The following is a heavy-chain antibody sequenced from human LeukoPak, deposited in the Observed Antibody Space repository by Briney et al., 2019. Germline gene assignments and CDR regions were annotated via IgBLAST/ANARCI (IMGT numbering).Heavy chain of an antibody. J-gene: IGHJ5*02. Sequence: SVKGSCKASGGTFSSYAISWVRQAPGQGLEWMGRIIPIFGIANYAQKFQGRVTITADKSTSTAYMELSSLRSEDTAVYYCARVPANYYGSGSYYNDGWFDPWGQGTLVTVSS. D-gene: IGHD3-10*01. CDR3: ARVPANYYGSGSYYNDGWFDP. CDR2: IIPIFGIA. V-gene: IGHV1-69*04. CDR1: GGTFSSYA.